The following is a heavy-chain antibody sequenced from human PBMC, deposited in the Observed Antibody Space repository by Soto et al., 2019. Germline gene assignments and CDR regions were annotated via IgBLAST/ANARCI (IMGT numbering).Heavy chain of an antibody. V-gene: IGHV3-23*01. CDR1: GFTFSSYA. D-gene: IGHD2-2*02. CDR2: ISGSGGST. CDR3: AKDVGGDYCSSTSCYNPAFDP. J-gene: IGHJ5*02. Sequence: GGSLRLSCAASGFTFSSYAMSWVRQAPGKGLEWVSAISGSGGSTYYADSVKGRFTISRDNSKNTLYLQMNSLRAEDTAVYYCAKDVGGDYCSSTSCYNPAFDPWGQGTLVTVSS.